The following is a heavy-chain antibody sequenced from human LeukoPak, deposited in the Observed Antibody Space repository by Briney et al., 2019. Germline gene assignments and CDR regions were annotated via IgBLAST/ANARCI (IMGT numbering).Heavy chain of an antibody. J-gene: IGHJ4*02. CDR2: INAGNGNT. V-gene: IGHV1-3*01. D-gene: IGHD3-10*01. Sequence: ASVKVSCKASGYTFTSYYMHWVRQAPGQGLEWMGWINAGNGNTKSSQKFQGRVTITRDTSANTAYMELSSLRYEDTAVYYCARDDAGELRYWGQGTLVTVSS. CDR3: ARDDAGELRY. CDR1: GYTFTSYY.